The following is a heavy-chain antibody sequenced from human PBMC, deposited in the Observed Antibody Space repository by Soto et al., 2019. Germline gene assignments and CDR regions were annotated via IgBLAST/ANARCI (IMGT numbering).Heavy chain of an antibody. J-gene: IGHJ4*02. CDR2: INHLGTA. CDR3: ARGGGADSFDY. Sequence: SETLSLASNPSAASLTYGGYAWSWIWQTPGKGVKWIGYINHLGTAFYNRSFESRLTLSIGRAKDQFSLNLDSMSAADRALCFCARGGGADSFDYWVQGILVTDSS. CDR1: AASLTYGGYA. V-gene: IGHV4-30-2*01. D-gene: IGHD1-26*01.